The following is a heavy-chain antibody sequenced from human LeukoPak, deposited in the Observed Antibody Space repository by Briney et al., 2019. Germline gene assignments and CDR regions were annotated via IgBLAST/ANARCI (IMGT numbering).Heavy chain of an antibody. D-gene: IGHD3-22*01. CDR1: GFTVSSNY. Sequence: GGSLRLSCAASGFTVSSNYMSWVRQAPGKGLEWVSIIYSGGLTYYSDSVKGRFTISRDNSKNTLYLQMTSLRAEDTAVYYCATDYDTTLSFDYWGQGTLVTVSS. CDR2: IYSGGLT. V-gene: IGHV3-66*01. J-gene: IGHJ4*02. CDR3: ATDYDTTLSFDY.